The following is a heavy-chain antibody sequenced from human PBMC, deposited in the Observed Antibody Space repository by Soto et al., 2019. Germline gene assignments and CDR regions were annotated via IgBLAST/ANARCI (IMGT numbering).Heavy chain of an antibody. J-gene: IGHJ4*02. Sequence: PGGSLRLSCGASGSTFSSYAISWGRQAPGKGLEWVSAISGSGGSTYYADSVKGRFTISRDNSKNTLYLQMNSLRAEDTAVYYCAKDPRKYDILTGPLTGYWGQGTLVTVS. D-gene: IGHD3-9*01. CDR3: AKDPRKYDILTGPLTGY. V-gene: IGHV3-23*01. CDR2: ISGSGGST. CDR1: GSTFSSYA.